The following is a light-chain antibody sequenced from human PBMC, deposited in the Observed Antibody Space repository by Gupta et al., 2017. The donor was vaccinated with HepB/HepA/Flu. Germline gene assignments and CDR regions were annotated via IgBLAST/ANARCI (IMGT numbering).Light chain of an antibody. Sequence: EVVMTQSPATLSLSPGERATLSCRASQSVGSNLAWYQQKPGQSPRLLIFDVSNRATGIPARFSGSGSGTDFTLTISSLEPEDFAVYYCQQRTSWLRGFGQGTKLEIK. J-gene: IGKJ2*03. CDR1: QSVGSN. CDR3: QQRTSWLRG. CDR2: DVS. V-gene: IGKV3-11*01.